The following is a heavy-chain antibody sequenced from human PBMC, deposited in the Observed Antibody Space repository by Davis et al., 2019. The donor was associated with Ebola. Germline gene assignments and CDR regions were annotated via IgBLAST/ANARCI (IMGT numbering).Heavy chain of an antibody. Sequence: GGSLRLSCAASGFTFSSYWMSWVRQAPGKGLEWVANIKQDGSEKYYVDSVKGRFTISRDNAKNSLYLQMNSLRAEDTAVYYCARDLLGYGYALQPYGMDVWGQGTTVTVSS. D-gene: IGHD5-18*01. V-gene: IGHV3-7*01. CDR1: GFTFSSYW. J-gene: IGHJ6*02. CDR3: ARDLLGYGYALQPYGMDV. CDR2: IKQDGSEK.